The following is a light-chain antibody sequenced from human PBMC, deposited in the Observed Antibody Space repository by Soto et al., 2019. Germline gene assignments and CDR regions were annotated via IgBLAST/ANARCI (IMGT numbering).Light chain of an antibody. V-gene: IGKV3-11*01. CDR3: QQRSNWPLT. Sequence: EIVLTQSPATLSLSTGERATLACRASQSVSSYFAWYQQKPGQAPRLLIYDAANRATGIPARFSGSGSGTDFTLTISSLEPEDFAVYYCQQRSNWPLTFGQVTRLEI. J-gene: IGKJ5*01. CDR1: QSVSSY. CDR2: DAA.